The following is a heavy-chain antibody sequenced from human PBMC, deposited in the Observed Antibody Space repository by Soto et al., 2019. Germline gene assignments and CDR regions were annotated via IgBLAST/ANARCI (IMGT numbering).Heavy chain of an antibody. J-gene: IGHJ6*04. V-gene: IGHV1-69*13. CDR2: IIPIFGTA. CDR1: GGTFSIYA. CDR3: ARVMGDNYYYYGMDV. Sequence: ASVKVSCKASGGTFSIYAISWVRQAPGQGLEWMGGIIPIFGTANYAQKFQGRVTITADESTSTAYMELSSLRSEDTAVYYCARVMGDNYYYYGMDVWGEGTTVTVSS.